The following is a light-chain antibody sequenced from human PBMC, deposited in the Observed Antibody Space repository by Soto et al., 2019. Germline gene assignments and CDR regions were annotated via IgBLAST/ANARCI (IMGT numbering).Light chain of an antibody. CDR2: DVS. CDR3: SSYTISSVV. Sequence: QSALTQPASVSGSPGQSITISCTGASSDVGGYNYVSWYQQHPGKAPKLMIYDVSNRPSGVSNRFSGSKSDNTASLTISVLQGEDEADYYCSSYTISSVVFGGGTQLTVL. J-gene: IGLJ2*01. CDR1: SSDVGGYNY. V-gene: IGLV2-14*03.